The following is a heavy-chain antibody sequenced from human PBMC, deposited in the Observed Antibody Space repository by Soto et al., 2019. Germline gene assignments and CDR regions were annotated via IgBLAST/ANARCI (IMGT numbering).Heavy chain of an antibody. CDR3: ARDWKPFGVVPQNLPGYYYYYGMDV. D-gene: IGHD3-3*01. J-gene: IGHJ6*02. CDR2: INPNSGGT. Sequence: ASVKVSCKASGYTFTGYYMHWVRQAPGQGLEWMGWINPNSGGTNYAQKFQGRVTMTRDTSISTAYMELSRLRSDDTAVYYCARDWKPFGVVPQNLPGYYYYYGMDVWGQGTTVTVSS. V-gene: IGHV1-2*02. CDR1: GYTFTGYY.